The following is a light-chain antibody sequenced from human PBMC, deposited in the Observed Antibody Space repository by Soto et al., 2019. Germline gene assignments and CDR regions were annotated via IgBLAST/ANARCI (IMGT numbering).Light chain of an antibody. CDR3: ATWDDSLSGPV. Sequence: QSVLTQPPSASGTPGQRVTISCSGSSSNIGSNTVNWYQQLPGTAPKLLIYSNNQRPSGVPDRFSGSKSGTSASLAISGLQSEDEDYYYCATWDDSLSGPVFGGGTQLTVL. CDR1: SSNIGSNT. V-gene: IGLV1-44*01. CDR2: SNN. J-gene: IGLJ2*01.